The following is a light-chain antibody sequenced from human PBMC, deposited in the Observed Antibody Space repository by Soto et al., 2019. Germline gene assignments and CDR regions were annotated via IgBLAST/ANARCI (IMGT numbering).Light chain of an antibody. CDR1: EVICHD. CDR2: GAS. J-gene: IGKJ1*01. CDR3: QQNNRAPWT. Sequence: DLQMTQSPTHLSASAGDRATIVCRASEVICHDLAWFQQRPGKVPKLLIYGASTLRSGVPPRFSGSGSGTDFTLTISSLQAEDFATYYCQQNNRAPWTFGQGTKVEIK. V-gene: IGKV1-27*01.